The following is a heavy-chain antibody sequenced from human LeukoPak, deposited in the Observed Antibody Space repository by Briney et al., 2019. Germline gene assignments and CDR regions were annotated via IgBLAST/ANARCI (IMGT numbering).Heavy chain of an antibody. CDR2: ISYDGSNK. CDR1: GFTFSSYA. J-gene: IGHJ6*02. CDR3: ASLAESLPRYYYYYGMDV. D-gene: IGHD2-15*01. Sequence: PGRSLRLSCAASGFTFSSYAMHWVRQAPGKGLEWVAVISYDGSNKYCADSVKGRFTISRDNSKNTLYLQMNSLRAEDTAVYYCASLAESLPRYYYYYGMDVWGQGTTVTVSS. V-gene: IGHV3-30-3*01.